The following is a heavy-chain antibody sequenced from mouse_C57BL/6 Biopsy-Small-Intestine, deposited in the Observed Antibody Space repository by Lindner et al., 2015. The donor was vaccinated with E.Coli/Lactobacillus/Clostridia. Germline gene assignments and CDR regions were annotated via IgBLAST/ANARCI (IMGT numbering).Heavy chain of an antibody. Sequence: SVKVSCKASGYTLPRYYMHWVRQAPGQGPEWMGIFNPTSSSTTYSQMFQGRVTMTGDTSTSTVYMELNNLRSEDTAIYYCARGRATSGYYRPYFDYWGQGSLVSVSS. J-gene: IGHJ4*01. D-gene: IGHD1-1*01. CDR3: ARGRATSGYYRPYFDY. CDR1: GYTLPRYY. V-gene: IGHV1-64*01. CDR2: FNPTSSST.